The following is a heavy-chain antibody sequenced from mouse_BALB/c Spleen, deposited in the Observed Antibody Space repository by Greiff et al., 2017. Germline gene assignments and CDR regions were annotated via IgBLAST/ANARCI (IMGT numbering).Heavy chain of an antibody. Sequence: EVQVVESGGGLVKPGGSLKLSCAASGFTFSSYAMSWVRQSPEKRLEWVAEISSGGSYTYYPDTVTGRFTISRDNAKHTLYLEMSSLRSEDTAMYYCARGGEDDAMDYWGQGTTVTVSS. CDR2: ISSGGSYT. V-gene: IGHV5-9-4*01. CDR3: ARGGEDDAMDY. CDR1: GFTFSSYA. J-gene: IGHJ4*01.